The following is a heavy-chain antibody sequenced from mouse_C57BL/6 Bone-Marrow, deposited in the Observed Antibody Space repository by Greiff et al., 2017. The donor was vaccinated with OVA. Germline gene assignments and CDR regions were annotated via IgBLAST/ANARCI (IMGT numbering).Heavy chain of an antibody. Sequence: EVMLVESGGGLVQPGGSMKLSCVASGFTFSNYWMNWVRQSPEKGLEWVAQIRLKSDNYATHYAESVKGRFTISRDDSKSSVYLQMNNVRAEDTGSYYCTLYGNASYAMDYWGQGTSVTVSS. V-gene: IGHV6-3*01. CDR3: TLYGNASYAMDY. CDR2: IRLKSDNYAT. D-gene: IGHD2-1*01. CDR1: GFTFSNYW. J-gene: IGHJ4*01.